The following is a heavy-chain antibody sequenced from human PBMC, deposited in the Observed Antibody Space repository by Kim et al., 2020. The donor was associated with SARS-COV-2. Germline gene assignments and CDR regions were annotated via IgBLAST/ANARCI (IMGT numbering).Heavy chain of an antibody. J-gene: IGHJ3*02. Sequence: PSLKSRVTISVDTSKNQFSLKLSSVTAADTAVYYCARTTRSGWYRNAFDIWGQGTMVTVSS. V-gene: IGHV4-39*01. CDR3: ARTTRSGWYRNAFDI. D-gene: IGHD6-19*01.